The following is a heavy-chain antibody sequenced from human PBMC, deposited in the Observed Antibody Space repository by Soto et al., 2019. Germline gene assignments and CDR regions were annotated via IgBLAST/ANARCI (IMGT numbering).Heavy chain of an antibody. CDR2: ISGSGGST. CDR1: GFTFSSYA. CDR3: AKSPTGSYDVNWFDP. V-gene: IGHV3-23*01. D-gene: IGHD1-26*01. J-gene: IGHJ5*02. Sequence: SLRLSCAASGFTFSSYAMSWVRQAPGKGLEWVSAISGSGGSTYYADSVKGRFTISRDNSKNTLYLQMNSLRAEDTAVYYCAKSPTGSYDVNWFDPWGQGTLVTVSS.